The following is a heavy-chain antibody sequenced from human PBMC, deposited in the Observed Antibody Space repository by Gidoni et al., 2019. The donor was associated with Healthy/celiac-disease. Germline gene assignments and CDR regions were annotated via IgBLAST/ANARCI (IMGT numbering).Heavy chain of an antibody. V-gene: IGHV3-30*04. D-gene: IGHD3-22*01. CDR3: ARDRFLEHPPPDSSGYGPFDP. Sequence: VHLVASGGGVVQPGRSLRLSFAAPASTFSTYAMHLVRPHPRQGLGKGLEWVAFISYDGSNKDDADTGKGRFTISRDNSKNTLYLQMNSLRGEDTAVYYCARDRFLEHPPPDSSGYGPFDPWGQGTLVTVSS. CDR2: ISYDGSNK. CDR1: ASTFSTYA. J-gene: IGHJ5*02.